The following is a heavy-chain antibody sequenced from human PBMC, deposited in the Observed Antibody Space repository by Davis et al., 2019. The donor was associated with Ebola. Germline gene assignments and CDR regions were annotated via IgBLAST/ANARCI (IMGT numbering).Heavy chain of an antibody. CDR3: VRDYNDGIGRFDY. D-gene: IGHD3-16*01. V-gene: IGHV3-30*03. CDR1: GFTFSSHG. CDR2: IAYDGRYE. J-gene: IGHJ4*02. Sequence: GESLKISCAASGFTFSSHGMHWVRQAPGKGLEWVTRIAYDGRYESYAESVKGRFTISRDNSKSTLYLQMNSLRLEDTAVYYCVRDYNDGIGRFDYWGQGTLVTVSS.